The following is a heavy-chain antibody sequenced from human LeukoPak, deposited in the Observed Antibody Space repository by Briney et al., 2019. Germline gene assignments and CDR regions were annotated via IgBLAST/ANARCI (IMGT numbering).Heavy chain of an antibody. D-gene: IGHD2-15*01. J-gene: IGHJ5*02. CDR1: GGSISSGGYS. Sequence: SETLSLTCAVSGGSISSGGYSWSWIRQPPGKGLEWIGYIYHSGSTYYNPSLKSRVTISVDRSKNQFSLKLSSVTAADTAVYYCARDSNDCSGGSCHSNGWSDPWGQGTLVTVSS. CDR2: IYHSGST. CDR3: ARDSNDCSGGSCHSNGWSDP. V-gene: IGHV4-30-2*01.